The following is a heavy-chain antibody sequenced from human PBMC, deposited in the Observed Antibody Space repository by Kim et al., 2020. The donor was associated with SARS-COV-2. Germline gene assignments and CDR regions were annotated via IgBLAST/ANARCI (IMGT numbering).Heavy chain of an antibody. CDR2: ICYDGSNK. D-gene: IGHD1-26*01. Sequence: GGSLRLSCAASGFTFSSYAMHWVRQAPGKGLDWVAVICYDGSNKYSADAVKGRFTISSDNSKNSLYLQMNSLRAEDTAVYYCARDGTVGATYFDFWGQGTLVTVSS. CDR3: ARDGTVGATYFDF. CDR1: GFTFSSYA. J-gene: IGHJ4*02. V-gene: IGHV3-33*01.